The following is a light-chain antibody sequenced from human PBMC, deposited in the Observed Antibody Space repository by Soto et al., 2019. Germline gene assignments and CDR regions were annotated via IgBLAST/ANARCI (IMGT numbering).Light chain of an antibody. CDR3: SSYTSSSTLSV. V-gene: IGLV2-14*01. J-gene: IGLJ1*01. CDR1: SSDVGGYNY. Sequence: QSALTQPASVSGSPGQSITISCTGTSSDVGGYNYVSWYQQHPGKAPKLMIYEVSNRPSGVSNRFSGSKSGNTAYLTISGLQAEDEADYYCSSYTSSSTLSVFGTGTKLTVL. CDR2: EVS.